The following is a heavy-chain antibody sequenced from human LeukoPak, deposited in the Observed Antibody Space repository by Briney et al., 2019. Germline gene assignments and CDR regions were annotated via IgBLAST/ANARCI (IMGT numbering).Heavy chain of an antibody. D-gene: IGHD3-10*01. CDR3: ARENSVTMPSLGY. Sequence: ASVEVSCKASGYTFTGYYMHWVRQAPGQGLEWMGWINPNSGGTNYAQKFQGRVTMTRDTSISTAYMELSKLRSDDTAVYYCARENSVTMPSLGYWGQGTLVTVSS. V-gene: IGHV1-2*02. CDR2: INPNSGGT. J-gene: IGHJ4*02. CDR1: GYTFTGYY.